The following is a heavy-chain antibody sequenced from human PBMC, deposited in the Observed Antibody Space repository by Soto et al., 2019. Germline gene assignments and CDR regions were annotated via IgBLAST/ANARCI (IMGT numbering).Heavy chain of an antibody. D-gene: IGHD1-1*01. CDR2: IYHTGST. CDR3: ARLATRYYFDY. V-gene: IGHV4-30-2*02. J-gene: IGHJ4*02. CDR1: GGSISSGGYS. Sequence: SETLSLTCAVSGGSISSGGYSWSWIRQPPGKGLEWIGYIYHTGSTYYNPSLKSRVTISVDRSKNQFSLKMSSVTAADTAVYYCARLATRYYFDYWGQGTLVTVSS.